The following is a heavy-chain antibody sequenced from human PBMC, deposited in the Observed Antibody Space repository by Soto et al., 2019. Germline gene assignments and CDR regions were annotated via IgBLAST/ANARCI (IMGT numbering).Heavy chain of an antibody. CDR2: IYYSGST. CDR1: GGSISSYY. V-gene: IGHV4-59*01. J-gene: IGHJ6*02. CDR3: ARGIEGWYQGRYYYGMDV. Sequence: SETLSLTCTVSGGSISSYYWSWVGQPPGKGLEWIGYIYYSGSTNYNPSLKSRVTISVDTSKNQFSLKLSSVTAADTAVYYCARGIEGWYQGRYYYGMDVWGRGTTVT. D-gene: IGHD6-19*01.